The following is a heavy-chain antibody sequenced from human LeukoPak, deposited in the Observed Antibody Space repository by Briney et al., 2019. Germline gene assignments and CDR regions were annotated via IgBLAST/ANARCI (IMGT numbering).Heavy chain of an antibody. CDR3: ARDQYYYGSGSYYWFDP. CDR1: GYSISSGYY. CDR2: IHTSGST. Sequence: PSETLSLTCTVSGYSISSGYYWSWIRQAAGKGLEWIGRIHTSGSTNYNPSLKGRVTMSVDTSKNQFSLKLSSVTAADTAVYYCARDQYYYGSGSYYWFDPWGQGTLVTVSS. D-gene: IGHD3-10*01. J-gene: IGHJ5*02. V-gene: IGHV4-4*07.